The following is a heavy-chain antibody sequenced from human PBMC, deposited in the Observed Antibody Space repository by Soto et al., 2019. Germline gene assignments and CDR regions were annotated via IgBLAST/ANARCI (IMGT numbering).Heavy chain of an antibody. J-gene: IGHJ5*02. V-gene: IGHV3-48*01. CDR1: GFTFSSYS. CDR2: ISSSSSTI. CDR3: ASLPYDYIWGSYPIRWFDP. Sequence: GGSLRLSCAASGFTFSSYSMNWVRQAPGKGLEWVSYISSSSSTIYYADSVKGRFTISRDNAKNSLYLQMNSLRAEDTAVYYCASLPYDYIWGSYPIRWFDPWGQGTLVTVSS. D-gene: IGHD3-16*02.